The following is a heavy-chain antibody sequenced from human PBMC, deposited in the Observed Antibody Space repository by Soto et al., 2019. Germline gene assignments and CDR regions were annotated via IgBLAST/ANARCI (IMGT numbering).Heavy chain of an antibody. CDR2: ISSSGSTI. D-gene: IGHD6-19*01. Sequence: SLRLSCAASGFTFSSYEMNWVRQAPGKGLEWVSYISSSGSTIYYADSVKGRFTISRDNAKNSLYLQMNSLRAEDTAVYYCARVYPFSSGWEPGAFDIWGQGTMVTVSS. V-gene: IGHV3-48*03. CDR3: ARVYPFSSGWEPGAFDI. CDR1: GFTFSSYE. J-gene: IGHJ3*02.